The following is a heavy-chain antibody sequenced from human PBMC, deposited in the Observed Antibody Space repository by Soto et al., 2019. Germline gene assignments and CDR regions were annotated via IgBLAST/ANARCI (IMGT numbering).Heavy chain of an antibody. CDR2: IHNSGTT. CDR3: AREGSGPLDH. J-gene: IGHJ4*02. Sequence: SETLSLTCSVSGSSISSGTYYWTWIRQHPGKGLEWIGYIHNSGTTYYNPSLKSRVTISVDTSKNQFSLNLSSVTAADTAVYYCAREGSGPLDHWGKGILVTVS. CDR1: GSSISSGTYY. V-gene: IGHV4-31*03. D-gene: IGHD7-27*01.